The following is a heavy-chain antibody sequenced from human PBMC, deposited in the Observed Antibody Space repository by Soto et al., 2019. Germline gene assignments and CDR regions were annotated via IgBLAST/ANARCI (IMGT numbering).Heavy chain of an antibody. CDR1: GYSFTSHW. CDR2: IDCSDSYI. CDR3: ARHDGRGWPFEH. Sequence: VPLKIPCKVSGYSFTSHWITWVRQMPGKGPEWVATIDCSDSYINYSPSFQGHVTISADKSVSTAYLQWSSLKASDSAMYYCARHDGRGWPFEHWGLGTLVTGSS. V-gene: IGHV5-10-1*01. J-gene: IGHJ4*02. D-gene: IGHD6-19*01.